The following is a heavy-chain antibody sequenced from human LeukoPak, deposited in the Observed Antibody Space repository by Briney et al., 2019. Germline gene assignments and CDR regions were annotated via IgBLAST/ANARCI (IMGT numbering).Heavy chain of an antibody. D-gene: IGHD5-12*01. CDR1: GFTFSSYA. J-gene: IGHJ4*02. Sequence: HPGGSLRLSCAASGFTFSSYAMSWVRQAPGKGLEWVSAISGSGGSTYYADSVKGRFTISRDNSKNTPYLQMNSLRAEDTAVYYCAKDRRGYSGYADYWGQGTLVTVSS. V-gene: IGHV3-23*01. CDR2: ISGSGGST. CDR3: AKDRRGYSGYADY.